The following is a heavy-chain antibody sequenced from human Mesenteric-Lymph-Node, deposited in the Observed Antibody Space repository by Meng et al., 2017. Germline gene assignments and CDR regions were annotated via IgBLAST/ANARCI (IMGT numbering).Heavy chain of an antibody. CDR2: VVYSGTT. J-gene: IGHJ4*02. CDR1: GGSISSSSYY. D-gene: IGHD1-14*01. CDR3: ARHHHSPTFDY. V-gene: IGHV4-39*01. Sequence: LQLQGSGPGLVKPSATLSLTCTVSGGSISSSSYYWAWIRQPQGEGLEWIGSVVYSGTTYYTSSLKSRVSISVDTSKNQFSLKLSSVTAADTAVYYCARHHHSPTFDYWGQGTLVTVSS.